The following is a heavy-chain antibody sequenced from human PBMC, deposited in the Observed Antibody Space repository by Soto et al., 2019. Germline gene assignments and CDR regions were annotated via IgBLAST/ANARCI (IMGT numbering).Heavy chain of an antibody. V-gene: IGHV1-69*13. Sequence: ASVKVSCKASGGTFSSYAISWVRQAPGQGLEWMGGIIPIFGTANYAQKFQGRVTITADESTSTAYMELSSLRSEDTAVYYCASGSEVGATIYYYYGMAVWGQGTTVTVSS. J-gene: IGHJ6*02. CDR3: ASGSEVGATIYYYYGMAV. CDR2: IIPIFGTA. D-gene: IGHD1-26*01. CDR1: GGTFSSYA.